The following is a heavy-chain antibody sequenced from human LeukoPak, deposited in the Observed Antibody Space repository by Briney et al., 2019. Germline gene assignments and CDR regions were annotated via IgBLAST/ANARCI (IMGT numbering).Heavy chain of an antibody. V-gene: IGHV3-21*01. CDR1: GFTFSSYS. Sequence: GGSLRLSCAASGFTFSSYSMNWVRQAPGKGLEWVSSISSSSSYIYYADSVKGRFTISRDNAKNSLYLQMNSLRAEDTAVYYCARDVRNYDSSGRFDYWGQGTLVTVSS. D-gene: IGHD3-22*01. J-gene: IGHJ4*02. CDR2: ISSSSSYI. CDR3: ARDVRNYDSSGRFDY.